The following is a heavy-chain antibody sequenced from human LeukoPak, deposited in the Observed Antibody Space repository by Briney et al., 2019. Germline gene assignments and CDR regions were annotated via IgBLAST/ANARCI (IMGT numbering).Heavy chain of an antibody. CDR3: AKGAGVLANHNWFDP. D-gene: IGHD2-21*01. Sequence: GGSLRLSCAASGFIFSDYAMSWVPQAPGRGLEWVSSLSAGGSVRYYVDSVKGRFIMSRDNSKNTLSLQMNSLRPDDTAVYYCAKGAGVLANHNWFDPWGQGTLVTVSS. V-gene: IGHV3-23*01. CDR2: LSAGGSVR. J-gene: IGHJ5*02. CDR1: GFIFSDYA.